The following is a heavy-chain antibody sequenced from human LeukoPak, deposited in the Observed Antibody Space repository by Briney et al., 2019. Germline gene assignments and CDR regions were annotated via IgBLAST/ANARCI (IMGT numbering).Heavy chain of an antibody. Sequence: GGSLRLSCAASGFTFSSYWMSWVRQAPGKGLEWVANIKQDGSEKYYADSVKGRFTISRDNAKNTLYLQMNSLRVEDTATYYCARDRWVAADFHYYYGMDVWGQGTTVTVSS. V-gene: IGHV3-7*01. J-gene: IGHJ6*02. CDR1: GFTFSSYW. CDR3: ARDRWVAADFHYYYGMDV. CDR2: IKQDGSEK. D-gene: IGHD6-25*01.